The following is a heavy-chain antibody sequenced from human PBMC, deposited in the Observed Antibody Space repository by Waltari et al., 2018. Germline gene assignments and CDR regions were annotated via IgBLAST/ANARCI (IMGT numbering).Heavy chain of an antibody. V-gene: IGHV1-2*02. CDR1: GYPFTGYY. J-gene: IGHJ4*02. Sequence: QVQLVQSGAEVKKPGASVKVSCKASGYPFTGYYMHWVRQAPGQGLEWMGWINPNRGGTNNAQKFQGRVTMTRDTSISTAYMELSRLRSDDTAVYYCARDPVYSSSWYYFDYWGQGTLVTVSS. D-gene: IGHD6-13*01. CDR3: ARDPVYSSSWYYFDY. CDR2: INPNRGGT.